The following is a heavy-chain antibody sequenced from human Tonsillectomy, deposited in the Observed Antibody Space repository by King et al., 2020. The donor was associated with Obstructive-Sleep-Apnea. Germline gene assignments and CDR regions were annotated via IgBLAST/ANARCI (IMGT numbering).Heavy chain of an antibody. J-gene: IGHJ6*02. D-gene: IGHD3/OR15-3a*01. CDR1: GFTFYSYW. V-gene: IGHV3-74*02. Sequence: VQLVESGGGLVQPGGSLRLSCAASGFTFYSYWMHCGRQAPGKGRVWVSRIASVGSSTSYADSLKGRCTISRDNAKNTLYLQMNSLRAEDTAVYYCARSTVFGLLIYYGMDVWGQGTTVTVSS. CDR3: ARSTVFGLLIYYGMDV. CDR2: IASVGSST.